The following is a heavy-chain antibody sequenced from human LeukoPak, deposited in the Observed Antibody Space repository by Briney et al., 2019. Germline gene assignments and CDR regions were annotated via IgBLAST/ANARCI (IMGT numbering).Heavy chain of an antibody. CDR2: TSGSGGRT. D-gene: IGHD4-17*01. CDR3: AKVRLYGDYPEIDY. V-gene: IGHV3-23*01. CDR1: GFTFSSYA. J-gene: IGHJ4*02. Sequence: PGGSQRLSCAASGFTFSSYAINWVRQAPGKGLEWVSGTSGSGGRTYYADSVKGRFTISRENSKNTLYLQMNSLRAEDTAVYYCAKVRLYGDYPEIDYWGQGTLVAVSS.